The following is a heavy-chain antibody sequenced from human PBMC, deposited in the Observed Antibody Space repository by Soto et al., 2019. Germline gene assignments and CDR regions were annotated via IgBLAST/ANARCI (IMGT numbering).Heavy chain of an antibody. V-gene: IGHV3-30-3*01. Sequence: GGSLSLSCAASVFTFSSYAIHWVRQAPGKGLEWVAVISYDGSNKYYADSVKGRFTISRDNSKNTLYLQMNSLRADDTAVYYCARTALMYSSSWHAGGLFWRYGMDVWGQGTTVTAP. J-gene: IGHJ6*02. CDR3: ARTALMYSSSWHAGGLFWRYGMDV. CDR1: VFTFSSYA. D-gene: IGHD6-13*01. CDR2: ISYDGSNK.